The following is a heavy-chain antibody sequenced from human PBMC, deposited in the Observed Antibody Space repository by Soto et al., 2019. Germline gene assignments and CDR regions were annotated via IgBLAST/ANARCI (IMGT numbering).Heavy chain of an antibody. CDR2: MSWNSGRI. CDR3: ARTETGYCSSTSCYSYAFDI. D-gene: IGHD2-2*01. J-gene: IGHJ3*02. CDR1: GFTFDDYA. Sequence: EVQLVESGGGLVQPGRSLRLSCAASGFTFDDYAMHWVRQAPGKGLEWVSGMSWNSGRIGYADSVKGRFNNTRDNAKNTLYLQMNSLRAEDTDLYYCARTETGYCSSTSCYSYAFDIWGQGTMVTVSS. V-gene: IGHV3-9*01.